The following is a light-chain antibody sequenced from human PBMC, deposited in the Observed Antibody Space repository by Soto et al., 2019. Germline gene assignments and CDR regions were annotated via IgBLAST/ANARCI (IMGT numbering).Light chain of an antibody. CDR3: QQLNTLPFT. J-gene: IGKJ5*01. CDR2: DAS. V-gene: IGKV1-5*01. CDR1: QSISSW. Sequence: EIQITQSPSFLSASVGYRVTITCRASQSISSWLAWYQQKPGKAPKLLIYDASSLESGVPSRFSGSGSGTEFTLTISGLLPEDFATYHCQQLNTLPFTFGQGTRLEIK.